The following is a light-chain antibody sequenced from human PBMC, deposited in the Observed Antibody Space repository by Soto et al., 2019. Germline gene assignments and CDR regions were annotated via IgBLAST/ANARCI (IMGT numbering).Light chain of an antibody. V-gene: IGKV3-15*01. CDR2: GAS. CDR1: QSVSSN. J-gene: IGKJ5*01. Sequence: EVGVTQGTGPVSVSPGERATVSCRVSQSVSSNLAWYQQKPGQAPRLLIYGASTRATGIPTRFRGSGSVRGFTLTISRLQSYDFSYYYRQQYNTGPLAFGQGTRLEIK. CDR3: QQYNTGPLA.